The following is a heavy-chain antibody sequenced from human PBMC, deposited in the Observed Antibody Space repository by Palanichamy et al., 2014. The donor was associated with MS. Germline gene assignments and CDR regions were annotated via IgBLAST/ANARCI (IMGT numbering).Heavy chain of an antibody. V-gene: IGHV3-48*03. CDR3: ARQKWGSSRDGEAFDI. J-gene: IGHJ3*02. D-gene: IGHD5-24*01. CDR2: VSSSGTTI. Sequence: YVSSSGTTIYYEDSVKGRFSISRDNDENSLYLQMNTLRAEDTAVYYCARQKWGSSRDGEAFDIWGRGTVVTVSS.